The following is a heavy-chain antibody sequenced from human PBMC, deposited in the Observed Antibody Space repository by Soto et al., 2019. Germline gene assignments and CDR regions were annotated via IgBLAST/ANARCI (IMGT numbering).Heavy chain of an antibody. Sequence: SVKVSCKTSRDTFNSYAITWVRQAPGQGLEWMGGIIPVLGTTKYAQKFQGRVTMTADESTSTSYMEVNNLRSEDTAVYYCAKVRYSSPMGYYYGMDVWGQGTTVTVSS. CDR2: IIPVLGTT. D-gene: IGHD6-19*01. CDR3: AKVRYSSPMGYYYGMDV. J-gene: IGHJ6*02. CDR1: RDTFNSYA. V-gene: IGHV1-69*13.